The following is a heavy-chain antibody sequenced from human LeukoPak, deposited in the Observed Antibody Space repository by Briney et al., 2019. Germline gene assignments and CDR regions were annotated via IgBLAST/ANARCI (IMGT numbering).Heavy chain of an antibody. CDR2: ISGSGGST. Sequence: GGSLRLSCAASGFTFSSYAMSWVRQAPGKGLEWVSVISGSGGSTYYAGSVKGRFTISRDNSKNTLYLQMNSLRAEETAVYYCAKDRDSGYDSADYWGQGTLVTVSS. V-gene: IGHV3-23*01. D-gene: IGHD5-12*01. CDR1: GFTFSSYA. J-gene: IGHJ4*02. CDR3: AKDRDSGYDSADY.